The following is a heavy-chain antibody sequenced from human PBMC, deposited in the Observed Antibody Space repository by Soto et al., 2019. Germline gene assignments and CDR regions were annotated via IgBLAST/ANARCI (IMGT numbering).Heavy chain of an antibody. V-gene: IGHV3-53*04. D-gene: IGHD6-13*01. CDR1: GFTVSSNY. CDR2: IYSGGST. Sequence: PGGSLRLSCAASGFTVSSNYMSWVRQAPGKGLEWVSVIYSGGSTYYADSVKGRFTISRHNSKNTLYLQMNSLRAEDTAVYYCARHWAAAGKSLGAFDIWGQGTMVTVSS. CDR3: ARHWAAAGKSLGAFDI. J-gene: IGHJ3*02.